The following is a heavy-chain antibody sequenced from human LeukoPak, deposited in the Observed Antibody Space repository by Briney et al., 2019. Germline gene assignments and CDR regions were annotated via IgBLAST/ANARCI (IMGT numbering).Heavy chain of an antibody. D-gene: IGHD5-18*01. CDR1: GGSISSYY. CDR2: IYYSGST. CDR3: AAHSYGPPNYYYYYYMDV. V-gene: IGHV4-59*01. J-gene: IGHJ6*03. Sequence: SETLSLTCTVSGGSISSYYWSWIRQPPGKGLEWIGYIYYSGSTNYNPSLKSRVTISVDTSKNQFSLKLSSVTAADTAVHYCAAHSYGPPNYYYYYYMDVWGKGTTVTVSS.